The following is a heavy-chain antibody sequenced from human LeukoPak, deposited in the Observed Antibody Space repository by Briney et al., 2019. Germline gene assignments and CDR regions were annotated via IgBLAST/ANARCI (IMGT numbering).Heavy chain of an antibody. J-gene: IGHJ5*02. CDR2: ISYSGST. D-gene: IGHD1-1*01. CDR3: AREGTAGTNLNWFDP. CDR1: GSSISSYY. Sequence: SETLSLACTVSGSSISSYYWSWIRQPPGKGLEWIGYISYSGSTNFNPSLKSRVTISVDTSKNQFSLKLSSVTAADTAVYYCAREGTAGTNLNWFDPWGQGTLVTVSS. V-gene: IGHV4-59*01.